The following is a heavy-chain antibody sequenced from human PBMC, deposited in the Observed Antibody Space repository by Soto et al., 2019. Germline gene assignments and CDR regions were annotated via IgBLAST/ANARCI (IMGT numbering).Heavy chain of an antibody. CDR1: GFTFSTYT. V-gene: IGHV3-21*01. CDR2: ITSSDYI. D-gene: IGHD6-6*01. CDR3: ARETEYSNGWTNWFDP. Sequence: VQLVESGGGLVKPGGSLRLSCAASGFTFSTYTMNWVRQAPGKGLEWVSSITSSDYISYADSVKGRLTISRDNAKNSLFLQMSSLRADDTAVYYCARETEYSNGWTNWFDPWGQGTLVTVSS. J-gene: IGHJ5*02.